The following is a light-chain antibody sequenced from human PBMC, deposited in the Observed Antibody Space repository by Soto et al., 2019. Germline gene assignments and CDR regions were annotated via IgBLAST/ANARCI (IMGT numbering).Light chain of an antibody. CDR2: GAS. V-gene: IGKV3-20*01. CDR1: QSVSSSY. Sequence: EIALTQSTGTLSLSPGERATLSCIASQSVSSSYLAWYQQKPGQDPRLLIYGASGRATGIPDRFSGSGSGTDFTLTIDRLESEDFAVYFCQQYGDLPWTFGQGTKV. J-gene: IGKJ1*01. CDR3: QQYGDLPWT.